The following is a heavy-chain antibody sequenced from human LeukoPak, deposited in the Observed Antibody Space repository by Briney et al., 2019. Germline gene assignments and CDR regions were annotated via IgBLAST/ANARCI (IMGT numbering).Heavy chain of an antibody. D-gene: IGHD3-22*01. CDR2: IIPILGIA. Sequence: ASVKVSCKASGGTFSSYAISWVRQAPGQGLEWMGRIIPILGIANYAQKFQGRVTITADKSTSTAYMELSSLRSEDTAVYYCARSSYYDNSGFNWFDPWGQGTLVTVSS. V-gene: IGHV1-69*04. CDR3: ARSSYYDNSGFNWFDP. J-gene: IGHJ5*02. CDR1: GGTFSSYA.